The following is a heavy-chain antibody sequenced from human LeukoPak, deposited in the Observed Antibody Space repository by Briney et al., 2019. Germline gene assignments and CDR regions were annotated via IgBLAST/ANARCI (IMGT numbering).Heavy chain of an antibody. J-gene: IGHJ5*02. CDR2: INPNSGGT. CDR1: GYTFTGYY. D-gene: IGHD3-16*01. CDR3: ARDKDVWGSYAHH. Sequence: ASVKVSCKASGYTFTGYYMHWVRQAPGQGLEWMGRINPNSGGTNYAQKFQGRVTMTRDTSISTAYMELSRLRYDDTAVYNCARDKDVWGSYAHHWGQGTLVTVSS. V-gene: IGHV1-2*06.